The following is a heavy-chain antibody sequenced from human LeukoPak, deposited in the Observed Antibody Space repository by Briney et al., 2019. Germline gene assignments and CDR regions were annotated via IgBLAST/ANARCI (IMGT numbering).Heavy chain of an antibody. Sequence: GGSLRLSCEASGLTFSSYWMSWVRQAPGKGLEWVANINPGGATKNYVASVKGRFTISRDNAANSLYLQMNSLRAEDTAVYYCARDRPFDPWGQGTLVTVSS. V-gene: IGHV3-7*01. CDR2: INPGGATK. J-gene: IGHJ5*02. CDR3: ARDRPFDP. CDR1: GLTFSSYW.